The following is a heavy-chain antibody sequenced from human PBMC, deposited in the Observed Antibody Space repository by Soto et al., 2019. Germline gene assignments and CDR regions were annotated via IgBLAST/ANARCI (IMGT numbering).Heavy chain of an antibody. Sequence: EVQLVESGGDLVQPGGSLRLSCGASGFTFSSYDFHWVRQATGKGLEWASGIGTAGDTYYAGSVKGRFIMSRENAKNSLYLQMNSLRDGDTAVHYCTRGADGFDYWGQGTLVTVSS. CDR1: GFTFSSYD. CDR2: IGTAGDT. V-gene: IGHV3-13*01. CDR3: TRGADGFDY. J-gene: IGHJ4*02. D-gene: IGHD3-16*01.